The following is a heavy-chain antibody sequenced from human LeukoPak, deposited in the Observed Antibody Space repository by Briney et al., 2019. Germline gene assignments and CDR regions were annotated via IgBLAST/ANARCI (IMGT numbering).Heavy chain of an antibody. Sequence: PGGSLRLSCAASGFTVSSTYMSWVRQAPGKGLEWGSVIYTGGSTDYADSVRGRFTISRDNSKNTLYLQINSLRAEDTAVYYCARGRYYDRSGYSPCDYWGQGALVTVSS. V-gene: IGHV3-66*01. D-gene: IGHD3-22*01. CDR1: GFTVSSTY. CDR2: IYTGGST. CDR3: ARGRYYDRSGYSPCDY. J-gene: IGHJ4*02.